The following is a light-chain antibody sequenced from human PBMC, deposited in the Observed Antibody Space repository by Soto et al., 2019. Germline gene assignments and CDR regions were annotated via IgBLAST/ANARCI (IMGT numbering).Light chain of an antibody. J-gene: IGLJ1*01. CDR2: EVS. CDR3: SSKARRNYYV. V-gene: IGLV2-8*01. Sequence: QSVLAQPPSASGSPGQSVTLSCTGTSSDVGGYNFVSWYQQHPGKAPKLMIYEVSKRPSGVPDRFSGSKSGNTDSLTVSGLQAEDDADDYCSSKARRNYYVFGTGTKVTVL. CDR1: SSDVGGYNF.